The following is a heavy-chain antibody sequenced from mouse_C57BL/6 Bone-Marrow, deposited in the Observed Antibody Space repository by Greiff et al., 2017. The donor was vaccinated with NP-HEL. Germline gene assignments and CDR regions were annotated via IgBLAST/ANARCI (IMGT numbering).Heavy chain of an antibody. J-gene: IGHJ4*01. CDR2: IDPSDSYT. V-gene: IGHV1-59*01. D-gene: IGHD3-2*02. Sequence: VQLQQPGAELVRPGTSVKLSCKASGYTFTSYWMHWVKQRPGQGLEWIGVIDPSDSYTNYNQKFKGKATLTVDTSSSTAYMQLSSLTSEDSAVYYCARFDSSGYAFRYAMDYWGQGTSVTVSS. CDR3: ARFDSSGYAFRYAMDY. CDR1: GYTFTSYW.